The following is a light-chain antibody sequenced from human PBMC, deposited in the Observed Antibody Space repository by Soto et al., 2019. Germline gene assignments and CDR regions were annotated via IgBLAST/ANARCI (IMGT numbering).Light chain of an antibody. Sequence: QAVVTQPPSVSGTPGQRVTISCSGSFSNIGSNIVTWYQQVPGTAPKLLMYRNNERPSGVPDRFSGSKSGPSASLAIGGLQSEDEADYYCVAWDDTLNGPVFGGGTKLTVL. V-gene: IGLV1-44*01. CDR2: RNN. CDR1: FSNIGSNI. J-gene: IGLJ3*02. CDR3: VAWDDTLNGPV.